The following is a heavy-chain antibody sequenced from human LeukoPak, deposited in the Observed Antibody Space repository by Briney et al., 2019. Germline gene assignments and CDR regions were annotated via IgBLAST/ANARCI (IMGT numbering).Heavy chain of an antibody. CDR1: GFTFSSYW. Sequence: PGGSLRLSCAASGFTFSSYWMSWVRQAPGKGLEWVANIRQDGSEKYYVDSVKGRFTISRDNAKNSLYLQMNSLRGEDTAVYYCASVWFGEFFDYWGQGTLVTVSS. CDR3: ASVWFGEFFDY. V-gene: IGHV3-7*01. J-gene: IGHJ4*02. CDR2: IRQDGSEK. D-gene: IGHD3-10*01.